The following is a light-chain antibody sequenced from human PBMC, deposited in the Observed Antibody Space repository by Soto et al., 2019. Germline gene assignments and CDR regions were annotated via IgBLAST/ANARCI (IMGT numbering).Light chain of an antibody. CDR1: QSISSY. Sequence: DIQMTQSPSSLSASVGDRVTITCRASQSISSYLNWYQQKPGKAPKLLIYAASSLQSGVPSRFSDSESGTHFTLAISSLQPEDFATYYCQQSYSTLYTFGQGTKLEIK. CDR2: AAS. V-gene: IGKV1-39*01. J-gene: IGKJ2*01. CDR3: QQSYSTLYT.